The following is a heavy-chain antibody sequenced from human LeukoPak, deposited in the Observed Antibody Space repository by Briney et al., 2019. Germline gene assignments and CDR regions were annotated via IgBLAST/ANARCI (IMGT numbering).Heavy chain of an antibody. Sequence: PGGSLRLSCAASGFTFDDYDMHWVRQAPGKGLEWFSLIGGDGGTTYYANSVEGRFTISRDNSKNSLYLQMNSLRTEDTALYYCVKEPHYYDSSGYYWGQGTLVTVSS. V-gene: IGHV3-43*02. CDR3: VKEPHYYDSSGYY. J-gene: IGHJ4*02. D-gene: IGHD3-22*01. CDR1: GFTFDDYD. CDR2: IGGDGGTT.